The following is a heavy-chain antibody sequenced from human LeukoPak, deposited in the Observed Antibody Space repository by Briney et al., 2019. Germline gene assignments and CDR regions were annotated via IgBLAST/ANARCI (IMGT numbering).Heavy chain of an antibody. J-gene: IGHJ4*02. Sequence: SESLSLSCTVSGYSISSYYHYGLRRPPPEGVVWMIGRNSNSGSTYYTPSLKDRVIITVDTSNNQSSMTLTSVTAADTPVYYCARELADYSNYPRYFEYWGQGTLVTVFS. D-gene: IGHD4-11*01. CDR1: GYSISSYYH. CDR3: ARELADYSNYPRYFEY. V-gene: IGHV4-38-2*02. CDR2: NSNSGST.